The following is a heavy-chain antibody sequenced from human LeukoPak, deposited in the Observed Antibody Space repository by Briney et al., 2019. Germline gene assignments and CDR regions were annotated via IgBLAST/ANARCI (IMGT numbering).Heavy chain of an antibody. J-gene: IGHJ6*02. Sequence: ASVKVSCKDSGNTFSGYDINWVRQASGQGPEWIGWMNPKSGNSNSAQKFRGRVTMTWDTSISTAYMELSSLTPEDTAVYYCARSIILVRGNIIGGREGGMDVWSQGTTVTVSS. CDR2: MNPKSGNS. V-gene: IGHV1-8*01. CDR1: GNTFSGYD. D-gene: IGHD3-10*01. CDR3: ARSIILVRGNIIGGREGGMDV.